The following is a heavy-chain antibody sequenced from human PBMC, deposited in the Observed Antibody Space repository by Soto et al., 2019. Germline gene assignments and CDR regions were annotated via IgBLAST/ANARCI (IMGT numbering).Heavy chain of an antibody. CDR1: GFTFSSYW. CDR3: ARDRCSGGSCYSFVHWFDP. D-gene: IGHD2-15*01. CDR2: IKQDGSEK. V-gene: IGHV3-7*01. J-gene: IGHJ5*02. Sequence: GGSLRVSCAASGFTFSSYWMSWGRQAPGKGLEWVANIKQDGSEKYYVDSVKGRFTISRDNAKNSLYLQMNSLRAEDTAVYYCARDRCSGGSCYSFVHWFDPWGQRTLVTVSS.